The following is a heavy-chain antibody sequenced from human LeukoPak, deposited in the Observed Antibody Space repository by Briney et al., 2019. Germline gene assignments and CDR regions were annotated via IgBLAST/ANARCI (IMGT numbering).Heavy chain of an antibody. CDR3: ARVVGATYGMDV. CDR1: GFTVSSNY. CDR2: IYSGGST. D-gene: IGHD1-26*01. J-gene: IGHJ6*02. V-gene: IGHV3-53*01. Sequence: GGSLRLSRAASGFTVSSNYMSWVRQAPGKGLEWVSVIYSGGSTYYADSVKGRFTISRDNSKNTLYLQMNSLRAEDTAVYYCARVVGATYGMDVWGQGTTVTVSS.